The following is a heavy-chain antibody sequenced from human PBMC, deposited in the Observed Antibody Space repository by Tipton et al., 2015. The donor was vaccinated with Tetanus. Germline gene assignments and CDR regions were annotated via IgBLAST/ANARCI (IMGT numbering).Heavy chain of an antibody. V-gene: IGHV4-31*03. CDR2: IYSSGST. CDR3: ARDQARGARGWNYFDY. D-gene: IGHD1-26*01. Sequence: TLSLTCTVSGGFISGGRYYWSWIRQRPGKGLEWIGDIYSSGSTYSDPSLKGRVTIPVDTSKNQFSLRLNSVTAADTAVYYCARDQARGARGWNYFDYWGLGTLVTVSS. J-gene: IGHJ4*02. CDR1: GGFISGGRYY.